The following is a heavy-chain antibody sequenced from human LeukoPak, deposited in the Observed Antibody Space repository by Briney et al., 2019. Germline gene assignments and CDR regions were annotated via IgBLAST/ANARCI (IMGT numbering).Heavy chain of an antibody. Sequence: GGSLRLSCAASGFTFNNYAMSGVRQARGMGLEWLSYVSGSGGATYYAASVKGRFTISRDNSKNTVYLQMGSLRAEDTAVYYCAKNRGGTYKYYMDVWGNGTTVTVSS. J-gene: IGHJ6*03. CDR2: VSGSGGAT. D-gene: IGHD1-1*01. V-gene: IGHV3-23*01. CDR3: AKNRGGTYKYYMDV. CDR1: GFTFNNYA.